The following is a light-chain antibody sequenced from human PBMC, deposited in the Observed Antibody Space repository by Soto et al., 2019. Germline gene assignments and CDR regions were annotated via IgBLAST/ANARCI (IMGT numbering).Light chain of an antibody. CDR1: SSDVGGYNY. Sequence: QSVLTQPASVSGAPGQSITISCTGTSSDVGGYNYVSWYQSHPGEAPKLIIYDVSNRPSGVSDRFSGSKSGNTASLTISGLQAEDEADYYCSSYTSSISYVFGTGTXVTVL. V-gene: IGLV2-14*03. CDR2: DVS. J-gene: IGLJ1*01. CDR3: SSYTSSISYV.